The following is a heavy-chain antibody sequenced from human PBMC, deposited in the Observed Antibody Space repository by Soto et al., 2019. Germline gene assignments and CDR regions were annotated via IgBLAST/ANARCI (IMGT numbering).Heavy chain of an antibody. V-gene: IGHV2-5*02. D-gene: IGHD5-12*01. Sequence: QITLKESGPTLVKPTQTLTLTCTFSGFSLSTRGVAVGWIRQPPGKALEWLALIYWDEDKWYSPSLKSRLTITEDTSKSPVVLTMTSRDPVDTATYYCANRLRGYAYYFDSWGQGTLVSVSS. CDR1: GFSLSTRGVA. J-gene: IGHJ4*02. CDR2: IYWDEDK. CDR3: ANRLRGYAYYFDS.